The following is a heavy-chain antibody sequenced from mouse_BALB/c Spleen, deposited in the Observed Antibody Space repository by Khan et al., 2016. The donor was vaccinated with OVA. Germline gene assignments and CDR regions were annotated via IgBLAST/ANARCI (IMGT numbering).Heavy chain of an antibody. J-gene: IGHJ2*01. Sequence: EVQLQQSGPELVKPGASVKVSCKASGYTFTTYVMYWVKQRPGQGLEWIGYINPSNDVTKYNEKFKGKATLTSDKSSSTAYMELSSVTSEDSAVYYCARDSIHHYGDGYWGQGTTLTVSS. V-gene: IGHV1S136*01. CDR1: GYTFTTYV. CDR2: INPSNDVT. D-gene: IGHD1-2*01. CDR3: ARDSIHHYGDGY.